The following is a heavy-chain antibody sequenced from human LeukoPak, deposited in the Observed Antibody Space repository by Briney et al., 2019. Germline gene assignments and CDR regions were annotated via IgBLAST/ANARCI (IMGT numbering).Heavy chain of an antibody. Sequence: ASVKVSCKASGYTFTGYYMHWVRQAPGQGLEWMGRINPNRGGTNYAQKFQGRVTMTRDTSISTAYMELSRLRSDDTAVYYCARGIAAAGTVDGAFDIWGQGTMVTVSS. D-gene: IGHD6-13*01. CDR2: INPNRGGT. CDR3: ARGIAAAGTVDGAFDI. V-gene: IGHV1-2*06. CDR1: GYTFTGYY. J-gene: IGHJ3*02.